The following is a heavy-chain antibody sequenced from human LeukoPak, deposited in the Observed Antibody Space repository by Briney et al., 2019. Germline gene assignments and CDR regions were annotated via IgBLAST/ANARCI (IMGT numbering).Heavy chain of an antibody. CDR2: ISGGGGSP. Sequence: GVSLRLSCAASGFTFSSYAMSWVRQAPGKGLEWVSAISGGGGSPYYADSVKGRFTISRDNSKNTLYLQMNSLRAEDTAVYYCAKATGRGYYYGSGTHAFDIWGQGTMVTVSS. V-gene: IGHV3-23*01. CDR3: AKATGRGYYYGSGTHAFDI. D-gene: IGHD3-10*01. CDR1: GFTFSSYA. J-gene: IGHJ3*02.